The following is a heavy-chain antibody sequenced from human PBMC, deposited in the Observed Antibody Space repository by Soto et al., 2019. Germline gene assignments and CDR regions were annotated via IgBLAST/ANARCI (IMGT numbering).Heavy chain of an antibody. Sequence: QVQLVQSGAEVKKPGSSVKVSCKASGGTFSSYAISWVRQAPGQGLEWMGGIIPIFGTANYAQKFQGRVTITADESTSTAYMELSSLRSEDTAVYYCARDPRAGYCSGGSCYLHYDYGMDVWGQGTTVTVSS. D-gene: IGHD2-15*01. V-gene: IGHV1-69*01. CDR1: GGTFSSYA. CDR3: ARDPRAGYCSGGSCYLHYDYGMDV. J-gene: IGHJ6*02. CDR2: IIPIFGTA.